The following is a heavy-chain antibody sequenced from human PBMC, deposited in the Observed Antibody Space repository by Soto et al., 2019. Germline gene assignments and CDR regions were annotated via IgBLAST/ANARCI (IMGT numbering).Heavy chain of an antibody. CDR1: GFTSSDHA. CDR3: ARDGAYYGMDV. CDR2: TTSQSYGGTT. J-gene: IGHJ6*02. D-gene: IGHD1-26*01. V-gene: IGHV3-49*04. Sequence: EVQLVESGGGVVESGRSLRLSCTFSGFTSSDHALTWVRQAPGKGLEWVAFTTSQSYGGTTEYAASVKGRFSISRDDSKNIAYLQMNSLQTADTAIYYCARDGAYYGMDVWGQGTTVTVSS.